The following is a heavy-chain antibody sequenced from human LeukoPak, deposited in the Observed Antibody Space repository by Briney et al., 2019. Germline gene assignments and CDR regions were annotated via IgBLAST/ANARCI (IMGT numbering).Heavy chain of an antibody. CDR1: EFTFSSYA. Sequence: GGSLRLSCAASEFTFSSYAMNSVRQAPGKGLGWVSAMRGSGGSTYYADSVDGRFTISRQNSKNTLYLQMNNLRTRRSPALHCAKGDTTWELPHDYWGQGTLVTVSS. D-gene: IGHD1-26*01. J-gene: IGHJ4*02. CDR3: AKGDTTWELPHDY. V-gene: IGHV3-23*01. CDR2: MRGSGGST.